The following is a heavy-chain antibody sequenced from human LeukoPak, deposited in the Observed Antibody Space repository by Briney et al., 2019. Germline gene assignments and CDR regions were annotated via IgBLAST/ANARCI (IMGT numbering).Heavy chain of an antibody. D-gene: IGHD3-10*01. V-gene: IGHV3-21*01. CDR3: ARRPYGSGSYKQGMDV. CDR1: GFTFDDFA. CDR2: ISSSSSYI. J-gene: IGHJ6*02. Sequence: PGRSLRLSCAASGFTFDDFAMHWVRQAPGKGLEWVSSISSSSSYIYYADSVKGRFTISRDNAKNSLYLQMNSPRAEDTAVYYCARRPYGSGSYKQGMDVWGQGTTVTVSS.